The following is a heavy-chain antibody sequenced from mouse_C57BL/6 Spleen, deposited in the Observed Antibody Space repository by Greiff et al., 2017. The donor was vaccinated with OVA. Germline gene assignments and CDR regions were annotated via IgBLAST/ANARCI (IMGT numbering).Heavy chain of an antibody. CDR3: ATNYYCSSYAWFAY. Sequence: EVQLQQSGPELVKPGASVKISCKASGYSFTDYNMNWVKQSNGKSLEWIGVINPNYGTTSYNQKFKGKATLTVDQSSSTAYMQLNSLTSEDSAVYYCATNYYCSSYAWFAYWGQGTLVTVSA. J-gene: IGHJ3*01. CDR2: INPNYGTT. CDR1: GYSFTDYN. D-gene: IGHD1-1*01. V-gene: IGHV1-39*01.